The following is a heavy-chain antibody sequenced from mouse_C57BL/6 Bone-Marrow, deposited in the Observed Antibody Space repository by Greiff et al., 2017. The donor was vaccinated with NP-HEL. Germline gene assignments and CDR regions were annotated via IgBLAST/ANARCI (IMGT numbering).Heavy chain of an antibody. D-gene: IGHD2-12*01. J-gene: IGHJ3*01. V-gene: IGHV1-55*01. Sequence: QVQLKQPGAELVKPGASVKMSCKASGYTFTSYWITWVKQRPGQGLEWIGDIYPGSGSTNYNEKFKSKATLTVETSSSTAYMQLSSLTSEDSAVYYCARGGAYSFAYWGQGTLVTVSA. CDR1: GYTFTSYW. CDR2: IYPGSGST. CDR3: ARGGAYSFAY.